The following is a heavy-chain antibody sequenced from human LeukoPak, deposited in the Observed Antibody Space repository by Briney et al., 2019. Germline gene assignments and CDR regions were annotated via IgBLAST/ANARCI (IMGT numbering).Heavy chain of an antibody. D-gene: IGHD2-15*01. J-gene: IGHJ4*02. CDR3: ARDSGGSYAFFDY. V-gene: IGHV1-46*01. CDR1: GYTFTSYY. CDR2: INPSGGST. Sequence: GASVKVSCKASGYTFTSYYMHWVRQAPGQGLEWMGIINPSGGSTSYAQKFQGRVTMTRDTSISTAYMELSRLRSDDTAVYYCARDSGGSYAFFDYWGQGTLVTVSS.